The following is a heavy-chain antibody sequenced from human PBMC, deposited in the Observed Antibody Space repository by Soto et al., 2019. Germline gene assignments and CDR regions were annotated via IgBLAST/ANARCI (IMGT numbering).Heavy chain of an antibody. D-gene: IGHD3-16*01. CDR3: ARFASDGLRGNY. J-gene: IGHJ4*02. Sequence: ASVKVSCKASGYTFTSFGISWVRQAPGQGLEWMGWISAYNGNTNYAQKFQGRVTMTTDTSTSTAYMELRSLRFDDTAVYYCARFASDGLRGNYWGQGTLVTVSS. CDR2: ISAYNGNT. CDR1: GYTFTSFG. V-gene: IGHV1-18*01.